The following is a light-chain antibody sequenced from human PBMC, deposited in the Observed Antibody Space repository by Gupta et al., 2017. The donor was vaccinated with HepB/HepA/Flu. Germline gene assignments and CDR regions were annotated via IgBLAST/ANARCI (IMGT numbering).Light chain of an antibody. V-gene: IGKV3-11*01. CDR1: QSVSSY. CDR3: QQRSNWPQV. CDR2: DAS. Sequence: EIVLTQSPATLSLSPGERATLSCRASQSVSSYLAWYQQKPGQAPRLLIYDASNRATGIPARFSGSGSGTEFTLTISSLEPEDFAVYYCQQRSNWPQVFGGGTKVEIK. J-gene: IGKJ4*01.